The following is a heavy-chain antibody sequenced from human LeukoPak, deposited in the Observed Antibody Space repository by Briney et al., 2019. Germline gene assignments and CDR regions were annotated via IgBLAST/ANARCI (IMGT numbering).Heavy chain of an antibody. CDR2: IYYSGST. Sequence: SQTLSLTCTVSGGSISSGDYYWSWIRQPPGTGLEWIGYIYYSGSTYYNPSLKSRVTISVDTSKNQFSLKLSSVTAADTAVYYCAREYYGSGSYYNWFDPWGQGTLVTVSS. V-gene: IGHV4-30-4*01. D-gene: IGHD3-10*01. CDR1: GGSISSGDYY. CDR3: AREYYGSGSYYNWFDP. J-gene: IGHJ5*02.